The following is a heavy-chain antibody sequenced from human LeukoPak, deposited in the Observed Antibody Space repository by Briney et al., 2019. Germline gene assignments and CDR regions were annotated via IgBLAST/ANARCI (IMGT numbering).Heavy chain of an antibody. CDR2: ISDSGNT. V-gene: IGHV4-39*02. D-gene: IGHD6-19*01. Sequence: SETLSLTCTVSGGSISSRSYYWGWIRQPPGKGLEWIGKISDSGNTYYSPSLRSRVTISIDMSKNQFSLKLSSVTATDTAVYYCARDLEYSSGWYPPGDYWGQGTLVTVSS. J-gene: IGHJ4*02. CDR1: GGSISSRSYY. CDR3: ARDLEYSSGWYPPGDY.